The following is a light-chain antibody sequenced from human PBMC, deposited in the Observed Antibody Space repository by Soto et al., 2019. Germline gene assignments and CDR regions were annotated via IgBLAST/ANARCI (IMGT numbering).Light chain of an antibody. V-gene: IGLV2-14*03. CDR3: NSFTTGSARGV. J-gene: IGLJ2*01. Sequence: QSALTQPASVSGSPGQSITISCTGTSSDIGGYNYVSWYQHHPGKDPKLIIYDVSIRPSGVSTRFSGSKSGNTASLTISGLQAEDEADYYCNSFTTGSARGVFGGGTKLTVL. CDR2: DVS. CDR1: SSDIGGYNY.